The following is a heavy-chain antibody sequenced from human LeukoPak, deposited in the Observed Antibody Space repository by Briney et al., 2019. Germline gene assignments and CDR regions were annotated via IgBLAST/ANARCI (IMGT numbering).Heavy chain of an antibody. CDR1: GFIFSSYA. CDR2: ISGSGGST. Sequence: GGSLRLSCAASGFIFSSYAMSWVRQAPGKGLEWVSAISGSGGSTYYADSEKGRFTISRDNSKNTLYLEIHSLRAEDTAIYYCAKVWFGELDAFDIWGQGTMVTVSS. V-gene: IGHV3-23*01. D-gene: IGHD3-10*01. CDR3: AKVWFGELDAFDI. J-gene: IGHJ3*02.